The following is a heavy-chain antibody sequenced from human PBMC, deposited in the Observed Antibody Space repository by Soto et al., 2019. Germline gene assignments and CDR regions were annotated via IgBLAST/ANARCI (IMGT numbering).Heavy chain of an antibody. CDR1: GGSFSGYY. CDR2: INHSGST. V-gene: IGHV4-34*01. J-gene: IGHJ4*02. CDR3: ARYPSGRNYFDY. Sequence: SETLSLTCAVYGGSFSGYYWSWIRQPPGKGLEWIGEINHSGSTNYNPSLKSRVTISVDTSKNQFSLKLSSVTAADTAVYYCARYPSGRNYFDYWGQGTLVTVSS. D-gene: IGHD2-15*01.